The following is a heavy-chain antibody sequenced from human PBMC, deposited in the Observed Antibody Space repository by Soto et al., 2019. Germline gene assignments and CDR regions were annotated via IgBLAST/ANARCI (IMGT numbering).Heavy chain of an antibody. CDR3: ARCSFVWSSTEHAFDI. V-gene: IGHV4-34*01. D-gene: IGHD1-26*01. CDR1: GGSFSGYY. Sequence: PSETLSLTCAVYGGSFSGYYWSWIRQPPGKGLEWIGEINHSGSTNYNPSLKSRVTISVDTSKNQFSLKLSSVTAADTAVYYCARCSFVWSSTEHAFDIWGQGTMVTVSS. J-gene: IGHJ3*02. CDR2: INHSGST.